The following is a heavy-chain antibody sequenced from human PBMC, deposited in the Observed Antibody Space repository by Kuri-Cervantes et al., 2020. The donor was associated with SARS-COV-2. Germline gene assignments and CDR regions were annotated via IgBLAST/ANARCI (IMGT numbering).Heavy chain of an antibody. D-gene: IGHD1-7*01. J-gene: IGHJ4*02. CDR3: ATSFILELVLLDY. CDR1: GYTFTSYG. CDR2: FDPEDGET. V-gene: IGHV1-24*01. Sequence: ASVKVSCKASGYTFTSYGISWVRQAPGKGLEWMGGFDPEDGETIYAQKFQGRVTMTEDTSTDTAYMELSGLRSEDTAVYYCATSFILELVLLDYWGQGTLVTVSS.